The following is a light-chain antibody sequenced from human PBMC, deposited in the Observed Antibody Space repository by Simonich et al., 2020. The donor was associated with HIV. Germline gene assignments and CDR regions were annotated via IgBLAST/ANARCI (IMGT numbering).Light chain of an antibody. J-gene: IGKJ4*01. CDR1: QSVLSSSNNKNS. V-gene: IGKV4-1*01. CDR3: LQYYNAPALS. Sequence: DIVMTQSPDSLAVSLGERATINCKSSQSVLSSSNNKNSLVWYQQKPGQPPKLLIYWASTGESGVPDRFSGSGSGTGFTLTISSLQAEDVAVYYCLQYYNAPALSFGGGTKVEIK. CDR2: WAS.